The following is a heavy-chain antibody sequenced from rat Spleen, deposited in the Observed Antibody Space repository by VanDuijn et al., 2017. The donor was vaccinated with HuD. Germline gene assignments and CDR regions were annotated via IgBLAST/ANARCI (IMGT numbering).Heavy chain of an antibody. V-gene: IGHV2-1*01. CDR2: IWGDGST. D-gene: IGHD1-2*01. Sequence: QVQLKESGPGLVQPSQTLSLTCTVSGFSLSSHGVGWVRQPPGKGLEWMGGIWGDGSTDYNSALKSRLSISRDTSKSQVFLKMNSLQTEDTAMYFCARSGGLWRGIYGVMDVWGQGTSVTVSS. J-gene: IGHJ4*01. CDR1: GFSLSSHG. CDR3: ARSGGLWRGIYGVMDV.